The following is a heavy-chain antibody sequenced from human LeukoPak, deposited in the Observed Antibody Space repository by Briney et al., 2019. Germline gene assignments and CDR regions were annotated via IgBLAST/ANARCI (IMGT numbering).Heavy chain of an antibody. CDR3: SGAILTGYYPHLDY. Sequence: ASVKVSCKASGYTFTSYYMHWVRQAPGQGLEWVGIINPSGGSTSYAQKFQGRVTMTRDTSTSTVYMELSSLRSEDTAVYYCSGAILTGYYPHLDYWGQGTLVTVSS. D-gene: IGHD3-9*01. CDR2: INPSGGST. CDR1: GYTFTSYY. J-gene: IGHJ4*02. V-gene: IGHV1-46*01.